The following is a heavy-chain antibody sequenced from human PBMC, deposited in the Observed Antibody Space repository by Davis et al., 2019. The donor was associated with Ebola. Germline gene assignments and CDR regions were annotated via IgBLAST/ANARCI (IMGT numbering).Heavy chain of an antibody. CDR1: GFNFSHYA. Sequence: GESLKISCAVSGFNFSHYAMSWVRQAPGKGLEWVACISGSGKTTYYADSVEGRFNISRDNSKNTMYLEVKSLRGDDTAVYYCATAPLWGQGTLVTVSS. V-gene: IGHV3-23*01. CDR3: ATAPL. CDR2: ISGSGKTT. J-gene: IGHJ4*02.